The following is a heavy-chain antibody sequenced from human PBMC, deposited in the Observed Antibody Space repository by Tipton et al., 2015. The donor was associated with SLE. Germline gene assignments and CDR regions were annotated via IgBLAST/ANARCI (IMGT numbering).Heavy chain of an antibody. CDR3: ARTHLFSPFDF. D-gene: IGHD2-21*01. CDR2: FYSSGVT. Sequence: TLSLTCTVSGVSINDYYWSWIRQPPGKGLEWIGYFYSSGVTNYNPSLKSRVTISLDTSKNQFSLELSSVTAADTAVYYCARTHLFSPFDFWGQGTLVTVSS. J-gene: IGHJ4*02. CDR1: GVSINDYY. V-gene: IGHV4-59*01.